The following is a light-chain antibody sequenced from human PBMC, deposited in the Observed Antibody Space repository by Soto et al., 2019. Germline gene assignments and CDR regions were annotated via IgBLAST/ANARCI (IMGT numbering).Light chain of an antibody. CDR1: QRVSSY. V-gene: IGKV3-11*01. J-gene: IGKJ4*01. CDR2: DAS. Sequence: EIVLTQSPATLYLSPGERATLSSRASQRVSSYLAGYQQKPGQAPRLLSCDASNRDTGIPPRCSGSGSGTDFTLTISSLEPEDFAVYYCQQGTNWPSFDGGTNVETK. CDR3: QQGTNWPS.